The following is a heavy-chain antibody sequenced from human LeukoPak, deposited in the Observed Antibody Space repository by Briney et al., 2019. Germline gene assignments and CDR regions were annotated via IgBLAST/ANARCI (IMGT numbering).Heavy chain of an antibody. V-gene: IGHV4-39*07. CDR1: GASISSNSYY. CDR3: ARDGTAMVYDY. CDR2: IYYSGST. J-gene: IGHJ4*02. D-gene: IGHD5-18*01. Sequence: SETLSLTCTVSGASISSNSYYWGWIRQPPGKGLEWIGSIYYSGSTYYNPSLKSRVTISVDTSKNQFSLKLSSVTAADTAVYYCARDGTAMVYDYWGQGTLVTVSS.